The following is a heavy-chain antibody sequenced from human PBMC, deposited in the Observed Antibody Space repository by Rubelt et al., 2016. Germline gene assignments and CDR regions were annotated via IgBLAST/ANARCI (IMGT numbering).Heavy chain of an antibody. CDR2: ISYDGKNK. CDR1: FA. D-gene: IGHD2-21*02. CDR3: TRRQTAHGMDV. V-gene: IGHV3-30*04. Sequence: FAMHWVRQAPGKGLEWVSVISYDGKNKYYADSVEGRFTISRDNAKNSLYLQMNSLRAEDTAVYYCTRRQTAHGMDVWGQGTTVTVSS. J-gene: IGHJ6*02.